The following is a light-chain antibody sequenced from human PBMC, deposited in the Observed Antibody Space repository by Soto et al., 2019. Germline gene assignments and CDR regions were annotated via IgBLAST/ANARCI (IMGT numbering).Light chain of an antibody. Sequence: EIFLTQSPATLSLSPGESATLSCRASRSVSNYLAWYQQKPGQAPRLLIYDASSRPTDIPARFSGSGSGTDFTLTISSLEPEDFALYYCQQRSNWPITFGQRTRLEIK. CDR2: DAS. CDR3: QQRSNWPIT. V-gene: IGKV3-11*01. J-gene: IGKJ5*01. CDR1: RSVSNY.